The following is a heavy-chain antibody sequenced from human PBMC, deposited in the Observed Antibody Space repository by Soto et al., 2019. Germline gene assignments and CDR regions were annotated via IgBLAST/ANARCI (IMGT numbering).Heavy chain of an antibody. CDR2: IKSKTDGGTT. J-gene: IGHJ6*03. V-gene: IGHV3-15*01. CDR3: TTVNGWLRSYYGYYYYMDA. D-gene: IGHD5-12*01. Sequence: PGGSLRLSCAASGFTFSNAWMSWVRQAPGKGLEWVGRIKSKTDGGTTDYAAPVKGRFTISRDDSKNTLYLQMNSLKTEDTAVYYCTTVNGWLRSYYGYYYYMDAWGKGTTVTVSS. CDR1: GFTFSNAW.